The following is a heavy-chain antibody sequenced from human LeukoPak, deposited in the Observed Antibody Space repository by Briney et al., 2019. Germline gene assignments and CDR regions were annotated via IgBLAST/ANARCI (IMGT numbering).Heavy chain of an antibody. CDR2: IYYSGST. V-gene: IGHV4-59*01. CDR1: GGSISSYH. Sequence: PSETLSLTCTVSGGSISSYHWSWIRQPPGKGLEWIGYIYYSGSTNYNPSLKSRVTISVDTSKNQFSLKLSSVTAADTAVYYCARGLPGRDAFDVWGQGTVVTVSS. J-gene: IGHJ3*01. D-gene: IGHD3-16*01. CDR3: ARGLPGRDAFDV.